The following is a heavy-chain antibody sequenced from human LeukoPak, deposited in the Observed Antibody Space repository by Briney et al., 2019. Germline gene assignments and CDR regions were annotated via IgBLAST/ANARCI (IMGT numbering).Heavy chain of an antibody. J-gene: IGHJ4*02. CDR2: MNPNSGNT. CDR3: ARGLWFGELSPFDY. Sequence: ASVTVSCKASGYTFTSYDINWVRQAPGQGLEWMGWMNPNSGNTGYAQKFQGRVTMTRNTSISTAYMELSSLRSEDTAVYYCARGLWFGELSPFDYWGQGTLVTVSS. V-gene: IGHV1-8*01. D-gene: IGHD3-10*01. CDR1: GYTFTSYD.